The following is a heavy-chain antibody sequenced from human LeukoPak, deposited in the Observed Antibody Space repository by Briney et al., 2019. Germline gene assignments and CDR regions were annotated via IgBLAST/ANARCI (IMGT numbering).Heavy chain of an antibody. J-gene: IGHJ4*02. CDR2: FDPEDGET. V-gene: IGHV1-24*01. CDR3: ATDGPLAVAGNGKN. D-gene: IGHD6-19*01. Sequence: ASVKVSCKVSGYTLTELSMHWVRQAPGKGLEWMGGFDPEDGETIYAQRFQGRVTMTEDTSTDTAYMELSSLRSEDTAVYYCATDGPLAVAGNGKNWGQGTLVTVSS. CDR1: GYTLTELS.